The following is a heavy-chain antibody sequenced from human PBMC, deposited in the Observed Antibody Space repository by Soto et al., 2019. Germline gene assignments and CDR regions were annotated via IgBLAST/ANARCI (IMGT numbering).Heavy chain of an antibody. V-gene: IGHV1-18*01. CDR1: GYGFTTYG. D-gene: IGHD1-1*01. J-gene: IGHJ4*02. CDR2: ISPHNGNT. CDR3: ARGRYGDY. Sequence: QVHLVQSGAEVKKPGASVKVSCKGSGYGFTTYGITWVRQAPGQGLEWMAWISPHNGNTNYAQKIQGRVTVTRHTYTSTAYMELRSLRADDTAVYYCARGRYGDYWGQGALVTVSS.